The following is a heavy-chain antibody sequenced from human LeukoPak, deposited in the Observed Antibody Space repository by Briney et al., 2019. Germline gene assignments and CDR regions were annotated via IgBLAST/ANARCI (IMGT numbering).Heavy chain of an antibody. Sequence: PGGSLRLSCAASGFTFSNSGTTWVRQAPGKGLEWVSGISGGNTYYADSVKGRFTVSRDNSKNTMYLQMNSLRAEDTAIYYCATRSPYYDILTGYYSGYYYGMDVWGQGTTVTASS. V-gene: IGHV3-23*01. J-gene: IGHJ6*02. CDR1: GFTFSNSG. D-gene: IGHD3-9*01. CDR2: ISGGNT. CDR3: ATRSPYYDILTGYYSGYYYGMDV.